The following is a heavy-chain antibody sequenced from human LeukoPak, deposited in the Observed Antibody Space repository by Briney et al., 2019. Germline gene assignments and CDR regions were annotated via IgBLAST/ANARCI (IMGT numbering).Heavy chain of an antibody. CDR3: ARCPEFGYVDY. D-gene: IGHD3-10*01. V-gene: IGHV3-21*01. CDR2: ISSSSSYI. Sequence: PGGTLRLSCAASGFTFSSYSMNWVRQAPGPGLEWDSSISSSSSYIYYADSVKGRFTISRDNAKNSLYLQMNSLRAEDTAVYYCARCPEFGYVDYWGQGTLVTVSS. J-gene: IGHJ4*02. CDR1: GFTFSSYS.